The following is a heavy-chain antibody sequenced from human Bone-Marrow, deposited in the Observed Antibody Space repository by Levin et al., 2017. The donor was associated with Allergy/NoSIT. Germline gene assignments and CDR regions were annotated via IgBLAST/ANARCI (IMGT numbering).Heavy chain of an antibody. CDR2: INHSGST. V-gene: IGHV4-34*01. J-gene: IGHJ4*02. CDR1: GGSFSGYY. CDR3: ARGRADDYDILTGYSPHHFDY. Sequence: PSETLSLTCAVYGGSFSGYYWSWIRQPPGKGLEWIGEINHSGSTNYNPSLKSRVTISVDTSKNQFSLKLSSVTAADTAVYYCARGRADDYDILTGYSPHHFDYWGQGTLVTVSS. D-gene: IGHD3-9*01.